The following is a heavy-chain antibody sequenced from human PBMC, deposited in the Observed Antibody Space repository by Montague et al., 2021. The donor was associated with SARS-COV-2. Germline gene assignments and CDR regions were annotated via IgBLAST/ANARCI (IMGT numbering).Heavy chain of an antibody. CDR2: IYYSGST. D-gene: IGHD2-15*01. CDR1: GGSISSYY. V-gene: IGHV4-59*01. Sequence: SETLSLTCTVSGGSISSYYWSWIRQPPGKGLEWIGYIYYSGSTNYNPSLKSRVTISVDTSKNQFSLKLSSVTAADTAVYYCARRSLGYCSGGSCYSAFDPGGHSNRVT. CDR3: ARRSLGYCSGGSCYSAFDP. J-gene: IGHJ5*02.